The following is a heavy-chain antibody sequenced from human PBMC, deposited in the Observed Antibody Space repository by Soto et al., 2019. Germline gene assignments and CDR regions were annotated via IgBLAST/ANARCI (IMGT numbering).Heavy chain of an antibody. J-gene: IGHJ3*02. Sequence: SETLSLTCAVYGGSFSGYYWSWIRQPPGKGLEWIGEINHSGSTNYNPSLKSRVTISVDTSKNQFSLKLSSVTAADTAVYYCARIRTRGVVVVAATRSAAFDIWGQGTMVTVSS. CDR1: GGSFSGYY. V-gene: IGHV4-34*01. CDR2: INHSGST. CDR3: ARIRTRGVVVVAATRSAAFDI. D-gene: IGHD2-15*01.